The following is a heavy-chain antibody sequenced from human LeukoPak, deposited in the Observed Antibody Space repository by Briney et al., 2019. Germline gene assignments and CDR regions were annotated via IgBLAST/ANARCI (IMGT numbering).Heavy chain of an antibody. CDR3: AKVLGYDSSGYYYPAFDI. CDR1: GLTFSSYA. J-gene: IGHJ3*02. CDR2: ISGSGGST. Sequence: GGSLRLSCAASGLTFSSYAMSRVCQAPGKGLEWVSAISGSGGSTYYADSVKGRFTISRDNSKNTLYLQMNSLRAEDTAVYYCAKVLGYDSSGYYYPAFDIWGQGTMVTVSS. V-gene: IGHV3-23*01. D-gene: IGHD3-22*01.